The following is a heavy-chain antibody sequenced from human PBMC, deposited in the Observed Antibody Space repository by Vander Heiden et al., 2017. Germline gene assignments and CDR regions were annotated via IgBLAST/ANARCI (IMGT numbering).Heavy chain of an antibody. V-gene: IGHV2-5*01. CDR3: THILSVGTTEFDY. CDR2: VYGNDHK. J-gene: IGHJ4*02. Sequence: QITLKESGPTLVKPTQTLTLTCTFSGFSFSDGREGVAWIRQPPREALEWLGAVYGNDHKHYSPSLQGRLTITKDTSKNQVLLTMINMDPADTATYFCTHILSVGTTEFDYWGQGIVVTVSS. D-gene: IGHD1-26*01. CDR1: GFSFSDGREG.